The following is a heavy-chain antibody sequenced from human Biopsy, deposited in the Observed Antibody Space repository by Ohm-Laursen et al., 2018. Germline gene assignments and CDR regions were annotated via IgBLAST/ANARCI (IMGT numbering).Heavy chain of an antibody. D-gene: IGHD3-9*01. J-gene: IGHJ2*01. CDR2: ISYTERT. CDR3: VREPKTGTAEAWYFDL. Sequence: TLSLTCSVSGASVKTSGYFWAWILQRPGKGLEWIGYISYTERTHYNPSLTSRLAISFDTSNNRISLQLRSVSVADTAVYYCVREPKTGTAEAWYFDLWGRGSPVTVPS. CDR1: GASVKTSGYF. V-gene: IGHV4-31*03.